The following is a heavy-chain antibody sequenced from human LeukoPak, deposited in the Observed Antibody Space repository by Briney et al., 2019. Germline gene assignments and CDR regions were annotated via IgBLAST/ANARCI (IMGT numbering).Heavy chain of an antibody. CDR2: IYITGDT. CDR1: GVSFSGYY. J-gene: IGHJ4*02. CDR3: ARRYSSRWYGYYFDY. V-gene: IGHV4-4*09. Sequence: SETLSLTCTVSGVSFSGYYWRWIRQPPGKGLEWIAHIYITGDTNYHASLKSRVTMSVDTSKNPFSLRPTSVTAADTAVYYCARRYSSRWYGYYFDYWGQGTPVPVSS. D-gene: IGHD6-13*01.